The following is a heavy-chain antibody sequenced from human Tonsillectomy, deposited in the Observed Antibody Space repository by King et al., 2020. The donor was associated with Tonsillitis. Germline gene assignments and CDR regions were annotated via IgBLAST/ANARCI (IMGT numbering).Heavy chain of an antibody. CDR2: IYHSGST. CDR3: ARGGDGYNDVDY. J-gene: IGHJ4*02. D-gene: IGHD5-24*01. Sequence: QLQESGSGLVKPSQTLSLTCAVSVGSISSGGYSWSWIRQPPGKGLGGIGYIYHSGSTYYNPSLKSRVTISVDRSKNQFSLTLSSVTAADAAGYDCARGGDGYNDVDYWGQGTLVTVSS. V-gene: IGHV4-30-2*01. CDR1: VGSISSGGYS.